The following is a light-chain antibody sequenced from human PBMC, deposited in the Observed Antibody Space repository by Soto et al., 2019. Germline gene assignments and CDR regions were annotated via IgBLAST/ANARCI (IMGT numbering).Light chain of an antibody. V-gene: IGKV3-20*01. Sequence: EIVLTQSPGTLSLSPGERATLSCRASQTVSSNYLAWYRQKPGQAPRLLIYGAYRRATGIPDRVSGSGSGTDFTLTISRLEPEDFAVYYCQQDGSSPCTFGQGTKLEIK. J-gene: IGKJ2*02. CDR2: GAY. CDR3: QQDGSSPCT. CDR1: QTVSSNY.